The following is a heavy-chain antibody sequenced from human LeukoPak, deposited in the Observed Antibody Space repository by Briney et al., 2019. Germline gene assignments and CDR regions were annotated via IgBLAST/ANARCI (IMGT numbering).Heavy chain of an antibody. CDR2: INHSGST. D-gene: IGHD1-26*01. CDR3: AREGDLGELPYDYYYYGMDV. V-gene: IGHV4-34*01. Sequence: PSETLSLTCAVYGGSFSGYYWSWIRQPPGKGLEWIGEINHSGSTNYNPSLKSRVTISVDTSKNQFSLKLSSVTAADPAVYYCAREGDLGELPYDYYYYGMDVWGQGTTVTVSS. CDR1: GGSFSGYY. J-gene: IGHJ6*02.